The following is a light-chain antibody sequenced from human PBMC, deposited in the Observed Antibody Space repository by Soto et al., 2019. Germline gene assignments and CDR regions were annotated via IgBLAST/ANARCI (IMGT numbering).Light chain of an antibody. J-gene: IGKJ1*01. CDR3: QQYKDWPRT. CDR1: QSVDIN. Sequence: EVVLTQSXATISVSQREXXXXXXXASQSVDINLAWCQQKXGRAPRLVIYGASXRGNDMPGTFSGSGSGTEFTLTISRLQSEDFGVYYCQQYKDWPRTFGQGTKVDIK. V-gene: IGKV3-15*01. CDR2: GAS.